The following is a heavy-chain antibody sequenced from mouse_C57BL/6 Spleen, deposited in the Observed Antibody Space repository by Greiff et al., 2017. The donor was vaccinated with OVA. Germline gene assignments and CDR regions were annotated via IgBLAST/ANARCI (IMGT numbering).Heavy chain of an antibody. V-gene: IGHV1-5*01. CDR3: TYDYDGFAY. Sequence: VQLQQSGTVLARPGASVKMSCKTSGYTFTSYWMHWVKQRPGQGLEWIGAIYPGNSDPSYNQKFKGKAKLTAVTSASTAYMELSSLTNEDSAVYYCTYDYDGFAYWGQGTLVTVSA. CDR2: IYPGNSDP. CDR1: GYTFTSYW. D-gene: IGHD2-4*01. J-gene: IGHJ3*01.